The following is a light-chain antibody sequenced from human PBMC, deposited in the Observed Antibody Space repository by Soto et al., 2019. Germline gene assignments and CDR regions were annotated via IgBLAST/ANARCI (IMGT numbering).Light chain of an antibody. Sequence: DIQKTQSPSSMSASVGYRVTITCRASQFILSWLAWYQQKPGRAPKLLIYGASTLRGGVPSRLSGSGSGTDFTLTIISLQPEDFATYYCQQAKSYPLVFGGGTKV. J-gene: IGKJ4*01. CDR3: QQAKSYPLV. V-gene: IGKV1-12*01. CDR1: QFILSW. CDR2: GAS.